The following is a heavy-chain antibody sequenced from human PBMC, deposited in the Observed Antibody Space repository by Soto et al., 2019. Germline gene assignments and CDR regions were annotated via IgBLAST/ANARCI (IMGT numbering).Heavy chain of an antibody. J-gene: IGHJ4*02. D-gene: IGHD3-22*01. CDR3: ARLYDSSGYPFDY. CDR1: GYSFTNYW. Sequence: PGESLKLSCKGSGYSFTNYWIGWVRQMPGKGLEWMGIIHPGDSDTRYSPPFQGQATISADKSISTAYLQWSGLKASDTAMYYCARLYDSSGYPFDYWGQGTLVTVSS. V-gene: IGHV5-51*01. CDR2: IHPGDSDT.